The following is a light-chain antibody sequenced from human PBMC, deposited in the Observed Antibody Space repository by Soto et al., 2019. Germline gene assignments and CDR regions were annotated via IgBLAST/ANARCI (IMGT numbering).Light chain of an antibody. J-gene: IGKJ1*01. CDR2: DAS. CDR1: QGISSY. V-gene: IGKV1-8*01. Sequence: AIRMTQSPSSFSASTGDRVTITCRASQGISSYLAWYQQKPGKAPKLLIYDASTLQSGVPSRVSGSGSGTEFTLTISSLQPDDFATYYCQQYNSYPWTFGQGTKVDVK. CDR3: QQYNSYPWT.